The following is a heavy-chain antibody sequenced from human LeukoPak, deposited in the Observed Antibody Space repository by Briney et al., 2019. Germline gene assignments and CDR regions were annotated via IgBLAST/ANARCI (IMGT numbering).Heavy chain of an antibody. CDR2: FDPEDGET. Sequence: GASVKVSCKGSGYTLTELSMHWVRQAPGKGLEWMGGFDPEDGETIYAQKYQGRVTMTEDTSTDTAYMELSSLRSEDTAVYYCATISDYDSSGYYFDYWGQGTLVTVSS. J-gene: IGHJ4*02. CDR3: ATISDYDSSGYYFDY. V-gene: IGHV1-24*01. D-gene: IGHD3-22*01. CDR1: GYTLTELS.